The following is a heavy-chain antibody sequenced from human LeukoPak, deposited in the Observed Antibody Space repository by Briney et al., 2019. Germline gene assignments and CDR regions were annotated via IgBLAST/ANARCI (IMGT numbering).Heavy chain of an antibody. V-gene: IGHV3-48*04. D-gene: IGHD3-9*01. CDR1: GFTFSSYS. CDR2: ISSSSSTI. Sequence: GGSLRLSCAASGFTFSSYSMNWVRQAPGKGLEWVSYISSSSSTIYYADSVKGRFTISRDNAKNSLYLQMNSLRAEDTAVYYCARVWGDILTGYLSLDYWGQGTLVTVSS. J-gene: IGHJ4*02. CDR3: ARVWGDILTGYLSLDY.